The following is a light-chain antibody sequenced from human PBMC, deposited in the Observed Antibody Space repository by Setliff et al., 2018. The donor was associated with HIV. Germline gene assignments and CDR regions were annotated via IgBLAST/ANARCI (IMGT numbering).Light chain of an antibody. CDR3: RSYTSSSTPLDV. CDR2: EVS. Sequence: ALTQPASVSGSPGQSITISCTGTSSDVGGYNYVSWYQQHPGKAPKLMIYEVSNRPSGVSNRFTGSKSGHTASLTISGLKAEESADYYCRSYTSSSTPLDVFGTGTKVTV. CDR1: SSDVGGYNY. V-gene: IGLV2-14*01. J-gene: IGLJ1*01.